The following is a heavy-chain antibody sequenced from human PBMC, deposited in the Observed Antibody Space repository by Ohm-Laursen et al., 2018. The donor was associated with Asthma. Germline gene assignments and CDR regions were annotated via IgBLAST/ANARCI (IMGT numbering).Heavy chain of an antibody. J-gene: IGHJ4*02. Sequence: SLRLSCTASGFTFRKLGMHWVRQAPGKGLEWLAVISCGGSDKKYADSVKGRFTSSRDDAKNTLYLQMDSLRPEDAAVYYCARDWGQCDGSGYSDFDYWGQGTLVTVSS. V-gene: IGHV3-30*03. D-gene: IGHD3-22*01. CDR1: GFTFRKLG. CDR3: ARDWGQCDGSGYSDFDY. CDR2: ISCGGSDK.